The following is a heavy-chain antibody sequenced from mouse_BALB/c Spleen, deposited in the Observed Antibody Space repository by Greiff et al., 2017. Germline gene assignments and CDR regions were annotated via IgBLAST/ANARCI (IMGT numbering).Heavy chain of an antibody. CDR3: TREGTTVVGGFDY. D-gene: IGHD1-1*01. V-gene: IGHV1-69*02. Sequence: QVHVKQPGAELVRPGASVKLSCKASGYTFTSYWINWVKQRPGQGLEWIGNIYPSDSYTNYNQKFKDKATLTVDKSSSTAYMQLSSPTSEDSAVYYCTREGTTVVGGFDYWGQGTTRTVSS. J-gene: IGHJ2*01. CDR2: IYPSDSYT. CDR1: GYTFTSYW.